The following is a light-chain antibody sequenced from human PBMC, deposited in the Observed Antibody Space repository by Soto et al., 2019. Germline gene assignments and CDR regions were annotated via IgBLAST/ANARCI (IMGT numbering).Light chain of an antibody. J-gene: IGKJ3*01. CDR2: GAS. CDR1: QSVSSH. Sequence: EMVMTQAPATLSVSPGERATLSCRASQSVSSHLAWYQQKPGQAPRLLIYGASTRATGIQARFSGSGSGTDFTLTISSLQPEDFATYYCQQSYSPPFTFGPGTKVDI. V-gene: IGKV3-15*01. CDR3: QQSYSPPFT.